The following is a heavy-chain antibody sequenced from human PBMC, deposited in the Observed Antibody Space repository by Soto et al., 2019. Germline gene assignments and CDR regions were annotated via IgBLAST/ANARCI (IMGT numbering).Heavy chain of an antibody. V-gene: IGHV1-18*01. J-gene: IGHJ4*02. D-gene: IGHD3-3*01. CDR3: ATYDFWSGPSSYYFDY. Sequence: ASVKVSCKASGYTFTSYGISWVRQAPGQGLEWMGWISAYNGNTNYAQKLQGRVTMTTDTSTSTAYMELRSLRSDDTAVYYCATYDFWSGPSSYYFDYWGQGTLVTVSS. CDR2: ISAYNGNT. CDR1: GYTFTSYG.